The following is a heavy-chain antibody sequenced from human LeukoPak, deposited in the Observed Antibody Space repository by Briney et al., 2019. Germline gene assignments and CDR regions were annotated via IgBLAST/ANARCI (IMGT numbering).Heavy chain of an antibody. CDR1: GGSFSGYY. V-gene: IGHV4-34*01. Sequence: SETLSLTCAVYGGSFSGYYWSWIRQPPGNGLEWIGEINHSGSTNYNPSLKSRVTISVDTSKNQFSLKLSSVTAADTAVYYCARVSSSSWYYHYYYYGMDVWGQGTTVTVSS. J-gene: IGHJ6*02. CDR3: ARVSSSSWYYHYYYYGMDV. CDR2: INHSGST. D-gene: IGHD6-13*01.